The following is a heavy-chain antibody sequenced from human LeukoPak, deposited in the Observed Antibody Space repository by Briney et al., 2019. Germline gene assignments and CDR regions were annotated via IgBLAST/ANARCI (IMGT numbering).Heavy chain of an antibody. CDR1: GCTVGGEC. J-gene: IGHJ3*02. Sequence: AGSLGPSCALAGCTVGGECRCWGRQVQEKGLEWVANIKQYGSEKYYVDSVKGRITISRDKAKNSLYLQMNSLRAEDTAVYYCARVSFREGLLWFGEFKGATRNDAFDIWGQGTMVTVSS. CDR3: ARVSFREGLLWFGEFKGATRNDAFDI. V-gene: IGHV3-7*01. CDR2: IKQYGSEK. D-gene: IGHD3-10*01.